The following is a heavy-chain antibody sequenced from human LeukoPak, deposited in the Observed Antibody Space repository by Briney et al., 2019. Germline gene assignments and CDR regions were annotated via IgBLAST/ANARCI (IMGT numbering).Heavy chain of an antibody. J-gene: IGHJ3*02. CDR3: TAFVEEDAFDI. D-gene: IGHD5-24*01. CDR1: GYSFTSYW. Sequence: GESLKISCKGSGYSFTSYWIGWVRQMPGRGLEWMGIIYPGDSDTRYSPSFQGQVTISADKSISTAYLQWSSLKALDTAMYYCTAFVEEDAFDIWGQGTMVTVSS. V-gene: IGHV5-51*01. CDR2: IYPGDSDT.